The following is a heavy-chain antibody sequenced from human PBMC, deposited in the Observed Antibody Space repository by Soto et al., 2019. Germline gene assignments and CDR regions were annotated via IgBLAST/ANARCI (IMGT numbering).Heavy chain of an antibody. V-gene: IGHV1-18*01. J-gene: IGHJ6*02. CDR2: ISAYNGNT. Sequence: ASVKVSCKASGYTFTSYGISWVRQAPGQGLEWMGWISAYNGNTNYAQKLQGRVTMTTDTSTSTAYMELRSLRSDDTAVYYCARDDYAADYYYYYAMDVWGQETTVTVS. CDR1: GYTFTSYG. CDR3: ARDDYAADYYYYYAMDV. D-gene: IGHD4-17*01.